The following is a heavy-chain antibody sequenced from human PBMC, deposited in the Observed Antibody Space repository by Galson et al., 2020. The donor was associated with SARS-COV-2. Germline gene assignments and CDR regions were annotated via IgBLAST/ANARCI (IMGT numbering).Heavy chain of an antibody. V-gene: IGHV4-38-2*02. D-gene: IGHD2-21*02. CDR3: ARQGVKMIVLVTVPGWFFDL. CDR1: GYSVSTTNY. Sequence: SETLSLTCNVSGYSVSTTNYWGWVRLAPGKGLEWIGSIYPNGRTYYNPSLESRVTISVDTSRNQFSLTLASVTAADTAFYYCARQGVKMIVLVTVPGWFFDLWGRGTLVTVSS. CDR2: IYPNGRT. J-gene: IGHJ2*01.